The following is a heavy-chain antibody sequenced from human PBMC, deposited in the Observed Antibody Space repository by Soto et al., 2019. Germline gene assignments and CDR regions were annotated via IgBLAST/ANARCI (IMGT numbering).Heavy chain of an antibody. J-gene: IGHJ4*02. CDR2: ISTDGSST. CDR3: AKEGPARGYSAYDA. CDR1: GFTFTNYW. Sequence: EVQLVESGGGLVQPGGSLRLSCAASGFTFTNYWMHWVRQAPGKRLVWVSRISTDGSSTNYADSVKGRFTISKDNAKNTLYLQMNSLSGEDTAVYYCAKEGPARGYSAYDAWGQGTRVTVSS. D-gene: IGHD5-12*01. V-gene: IGHV3-74*01.